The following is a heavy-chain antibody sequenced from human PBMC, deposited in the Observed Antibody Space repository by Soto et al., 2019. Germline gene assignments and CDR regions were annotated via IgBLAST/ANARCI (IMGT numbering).Heavy chain of an antibody. Sequence: QVQLVQSGAEVTKPGSSVKVSSKASGGTFSSYAISWVRQAPGQGLEWMGGIIPIFGTANYAQKFQGRVTITADESTSTAYMERSSLRSEDTAVYYCATQGVPNYYYHGMDVWGQGTTVTVSS. CDR3: ATQGVPNYYYHGMDV. D-gene: IGHD2-2*01. CDR2: IIPIFGTA. CDR1: GGTFSSYA. J-gene: IGHJ6*02. V-gene: IGHV1-69*12.